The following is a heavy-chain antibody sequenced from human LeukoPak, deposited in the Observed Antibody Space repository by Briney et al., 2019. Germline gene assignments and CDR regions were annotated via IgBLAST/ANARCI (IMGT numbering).Heavy chain of an antibody. D-gene: IGHD2-15*01. V-gene: IGHV3-23*01. Sequence: GGSLRLSCAASGFTFSSYGMSWVRQAPGKGLEWVSAISGSGGSTYYADSVKGRFTISRDNSKNTLYLQMNSLRAEDTAVYYCAKDLGYCSGGSCYPLGAFDIWGQGTMVTASS. CDR3: AKDLGYCSGGSCYPLGAFDI. CDR2: ISGSGGST. J-gene: IGHJ3*02. CDR1: GFTFSSYG.